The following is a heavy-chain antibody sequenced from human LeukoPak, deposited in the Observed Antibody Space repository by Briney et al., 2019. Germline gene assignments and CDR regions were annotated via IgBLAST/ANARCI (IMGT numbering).Heavy chain of an antibody. CDR2: ILPFYGTA. CDR1: GGTFSSYA. V-gene: IGHV1-69*01. D-gene: IGHD2-21*02. Sequence: SSVQVSLKASGGTFSSYAINWLRQPGAQGLEWMGVILPFYGTANYPHKFQGRVTITADESTSTAYMELSSLRSEDTAVYYCARAGDGGPVLGWFDPWGQGTLVTVSS. CDR3: ARAGDGGPVLGWFDP. J-gene: IGHJ5*02.